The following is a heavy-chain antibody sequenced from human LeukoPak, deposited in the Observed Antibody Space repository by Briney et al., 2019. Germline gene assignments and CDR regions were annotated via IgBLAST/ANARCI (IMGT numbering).Heavy chain of an antibody. Sequence: PGGSLRLSCAASGFTFSDYYMSWIRQAPGKGLEWVSYISSSGSTIYYAASGKGRFTISRDNAKNSLYLQMNSLRAEDTAVYYCAREPNYYDSSGYVDDYWGQGTQVTVSS. CDR2: ISSSGSTI. D-gene: IGHD3-22*01. CDR1: GFTFSDYY. V-gene: IGHV3-11*01. CDR3: AREPNYYDSSGYVDDY. J-gene: IGHJ4*02.